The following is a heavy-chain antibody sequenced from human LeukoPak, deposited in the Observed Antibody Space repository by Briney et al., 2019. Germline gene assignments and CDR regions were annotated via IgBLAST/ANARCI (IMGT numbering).Heavy chain of an antibody. CDR3: ARTYYYGSGKPNYGMDV. J-gene: IGHJ6*02. Sequence: SVKVSCKASGGTFSSYAISWVRPAPGQGLEWMGRIIPILGIANYAQKFQGRVTITADKSTSTAYMELSSLRSEDTAVYYCARTYYYGSGKPNYGMDVWGQGTTVTVSS. CDR2: IIPILGIA. D-gene: IGHD3-10*01. CDR1: GGTFSSYA. V-gene: IGHV1-69*04.